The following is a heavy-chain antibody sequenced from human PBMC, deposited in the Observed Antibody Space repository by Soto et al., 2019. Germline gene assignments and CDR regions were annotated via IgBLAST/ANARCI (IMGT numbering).Heavy chain of an antibody. Sequence: GGSLRLSCAASGFTFTKYALHWVRQAPGKGLEWVSSISGGGTGTYSADAVKGRFTISSDKSRNTVYLQMSSLRAEDTAVYYCAKGHYYDNFGNRLATQAF. D-gene: IGHD3-22*01. J-gene: IGHJ3*01. CDR1: GFTFTKYA. CDR2: ISGGGTGT. V-gene: IGHV3-23*01. CDR3: AKGHYYDNFGNRLATQAF.